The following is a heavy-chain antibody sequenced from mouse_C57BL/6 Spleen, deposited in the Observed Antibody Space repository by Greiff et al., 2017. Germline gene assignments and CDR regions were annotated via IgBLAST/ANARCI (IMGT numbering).Heavy chain of an antibody. CDR1: GYTFTSYG. J-gene: IGHJ2*01. V-gene: IGHV1-81*01. Sequence: VQLQESGAELARPGASVKLSCKASGYTFTSYGISWVKQRTGQGLEWIGEIYPRSGNTYYNEKFKGKATLTADKSSSTAYMELRSLTSEDSAVDFCARLTAVGAPEYGGEGITLTVST. D-gene: IGHD1-1*01. CDR3: ARLTAVGAPEY. CDR2: IYPRSGNT.